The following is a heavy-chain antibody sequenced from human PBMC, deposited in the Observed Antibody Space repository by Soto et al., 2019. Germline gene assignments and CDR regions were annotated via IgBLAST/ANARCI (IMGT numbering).Heavy chain of an antibody. D-gene: IGHD3-22*01. V-gene: IGHV4-31*03. J-gene: IGHJ4*02. CDR2: IYYSGST. CDR1: GGSISSGDNY. Sequence: QVQLQESGPGLVKPSQTLSLTCTVSGGSISSGDNYWSWIRQHPGKGLEWIGYIYYSGSTYYNPSLRRRVTISVDTSKNQFSLKLTSATAADSAVYYCARVRAGDPYYYDRTGFDHWGQGSLVTVSS. CDR3: ARVRAGDPYYYDRTGFDH.